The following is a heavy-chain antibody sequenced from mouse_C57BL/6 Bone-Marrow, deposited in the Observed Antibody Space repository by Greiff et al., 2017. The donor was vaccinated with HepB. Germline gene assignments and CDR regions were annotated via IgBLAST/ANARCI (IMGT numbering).Heavy chain of an antibody. CDR3: ASPFNYEFAY. D-gene: IGHD2-1*01. J-gene: IGHJ3*01. CDR2: IYPGSGNT. Sequence: QVQLKQSGPELVKPGASVKISCKASGYSFTSYYIHWVKQRPGQGLEWIGWIYPGSGNTKYNEKFKGKATLTADTSSSTAYMQLSSLTSEDSAVYYCASPFNYEFAYWGQGTLVTVSA. CDR1: GYSFTSYY. V-gene: IGHV1-66*01.